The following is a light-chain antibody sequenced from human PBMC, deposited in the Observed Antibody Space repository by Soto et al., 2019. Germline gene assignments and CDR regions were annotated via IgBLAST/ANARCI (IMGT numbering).Light chain of an antibody. J-gene: IGLJ2*01. CDR1: TSIIETNT. Sequence: QSVLTQSPSASGTPGQRVSISCSGSTSIIETNTVSWYQHVPGTAPKLLIYSNDQRPSAVPGRFSGSKSGTSASLAISGLLSEDEAAYYCATWDDSLNVVFGGGTQLTVL. CDR3: ATWDDSLNVV. V-gene: IGLV1-44*01. CDR2: SND.